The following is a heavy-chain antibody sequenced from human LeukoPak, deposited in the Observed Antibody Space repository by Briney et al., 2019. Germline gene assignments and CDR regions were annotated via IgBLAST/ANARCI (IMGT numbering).Heavy chain of an antibody. CDR3: ARRGGSGWAFEY. CDR2: RSHSGAT. V-gene: IGHV4-39*01. Sequence: SETLSLICSASGGSISSSGFYWAWIRQPPGKGLEWIGSRSHSGATNYNPSLQSRVTVSADTSNNQFSLTLNSVTAADTAVYYCARRGGSGWAFEYWGQGTLVTVSP. CDR1: GGSISSSGFY. D-gene: IGHD6-19*01. J-gene: IGHJ4*02.